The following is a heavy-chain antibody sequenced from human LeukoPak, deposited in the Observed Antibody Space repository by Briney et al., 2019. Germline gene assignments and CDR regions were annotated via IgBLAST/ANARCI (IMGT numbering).Heavy chain of an antibody. CDR1: GYTLTELS. J-gene: IGHJ3*02. V-gene: IGHV1-24*01. CDR2: FDPEDGET. Sequence: ASVKVSCKVSGYTLTELSMHWVRQAPGKGLEWMGGFDPEDGETIYAQKFQGRVTMTEDTSTDTAYMELSSLRSEDTAVYYCATLQQLVRYFGPGARAFDTWGQGTMVTVSS. D-gene: IGHD6-13*01. CDR3: ATLQQLVRYFGPGARAFDT.